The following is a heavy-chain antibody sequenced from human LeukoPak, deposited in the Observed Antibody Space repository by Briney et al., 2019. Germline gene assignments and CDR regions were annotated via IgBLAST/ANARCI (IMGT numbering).Heavy chain of an antibody. J-gene: IGHJ4*02. Sequence: ASVKVSCKASGYTFTSYGISWVRQAPGQGLEWMGWISAYNGNTNYAQKLQGRVTMTTDTSTSTAYMELRSLRSGDTAVYYCARGGTYYYGSGMLNFDYWGQGTLVTVSS. D-gene: IGHD3-10*01. CDR3: ARGGTYYYGSGMLNFDY. CDR2: ISAYNGNT. V-gene: IGHV1-18*01. CDR1: GYTFTSYG.